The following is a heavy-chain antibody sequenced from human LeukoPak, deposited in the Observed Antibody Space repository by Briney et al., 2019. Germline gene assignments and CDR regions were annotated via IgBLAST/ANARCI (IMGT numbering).Heavy chain of an antibody. CDR3: ARDSYTMVRGAGDYYYMDV. CDR2: IIPIFGTA. Sequence: SVKVSCKASGGTFSSYAINWVRQAPGQGLEWMGGIIPIFGTANYAQKFQGRVTITADESTSTAYMELSSLRSEDTAVYYCARDSYTMVRGAGDYYYMDVWGKGTTVTVSS. CDR1: GGTFSSYA. V-gene: IGHV1-69*13. J-gene: IGHJ6*03. D-gene: IGHD3-10*01.